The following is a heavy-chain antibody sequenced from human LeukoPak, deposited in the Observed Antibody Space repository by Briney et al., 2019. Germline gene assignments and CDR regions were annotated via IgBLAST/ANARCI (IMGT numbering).Heavy chain of an antibody. CDR3: ATNSNYNFDS. CDR2: IRYDGSNK. V-gene: IGHV3-30*02. J-gene: IGHJ4*02. CDR1: GFTFSNYG. Sequence: GGSLRLSCAASGFTFSNYGMLWVRQAPGKGLEWVAFIRYDGSNKYYTDSVKGRFTISRDNSKNTLYLQMNSLRPEGTAVYYCATNSNYNFDSWGQGILVTVSS. D-gene: IGHD4-11*01.